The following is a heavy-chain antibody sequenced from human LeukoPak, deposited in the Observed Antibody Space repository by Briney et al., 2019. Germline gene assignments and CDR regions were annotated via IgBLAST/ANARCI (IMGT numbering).Heavy chain of an antibody. Sequence: APVKVSFQASGFTLTTSGISWVRPAPGQRLEWMGWISAYNGNTNYAQKLQGRVTMTTDTSTSTAYMELRSLRSDDTAVYYCARDSSGFIDYWGQGTLVTVSS. D-gene: IGHD6-19*01. CDR1: GFTLTTSG. CDR3: ARDSSGFIDY. CDR2: ISAYNGNT. J-gene: IGHJ4*02. V-gene: IGHV1-18*01.